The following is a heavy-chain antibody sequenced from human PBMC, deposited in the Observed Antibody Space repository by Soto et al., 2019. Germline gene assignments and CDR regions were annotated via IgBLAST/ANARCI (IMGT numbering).Heavy chain of an antibody. Sequence: ASVKVSCKASGGTFSSYAISWVRQAPGQGLEWMGGIIPIFGTANYAQKFQGRVTITADESTSTAYMELSSLRSEDTAVYYCARCLWLMDYYYYGMDVWGQGTTVTVSS. CDR2: IIPIFGTA. D-gene: IGHD5-18*01. CDR3: ARCLWLMDYYYYGMDV. J-gene: IGHJ6*02. CDR1: GGTFSSYA. V-gene: IGHV1-69*13.